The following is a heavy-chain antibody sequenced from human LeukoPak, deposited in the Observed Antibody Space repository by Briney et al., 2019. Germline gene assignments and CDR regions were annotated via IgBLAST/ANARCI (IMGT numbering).Heavy chain of an antibody. CDR2: ISYDGSNK. CDR1: GFTFSSYG. J-gene: IGHJ4*02. D-gene: IGHD3-3*01. CDR3: AKSLRFLEWLRTSLDY. Sequence: PGGSLRLSCAASGFTFSSYGMHWVRQAPGKGLEWVAVISYDGSNKYYADSVKGRFTISRDNSKNTLYLQMNSLRAEDTAVYYCAKSLRFLEWLRTSLDYWGQGTLVTVSS. V-gene: IGHV3-30*18.